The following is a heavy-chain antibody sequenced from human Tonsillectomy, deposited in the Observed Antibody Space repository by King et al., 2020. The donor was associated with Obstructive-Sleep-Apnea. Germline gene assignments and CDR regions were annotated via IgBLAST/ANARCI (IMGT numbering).Heavy chain of an antibody. CDR2: ISGSGCKT. D-gene: IGHD5-18*01. J-gene: IGHJ2*01. V-gene: IGHV3-23*01. Sequence: VQLLESGGGLVQPGGALRLSCAASGFTFSSYAMSWVRPAPGKGLEWVSTISGSGCKTYWPESVKARFTLSRDNSKNTLYLQMNSLRAEDTAVYYCAKGRGYNYPNWYFDFWGRGTLVTVSS. CDR3: AKGRGYNYPNWYFDF. CDR1: GFTFSSYA.